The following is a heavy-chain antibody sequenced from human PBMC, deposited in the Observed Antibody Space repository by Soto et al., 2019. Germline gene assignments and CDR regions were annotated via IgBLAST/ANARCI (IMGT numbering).Heavy chain of an antibody. J-gene: IGHJ6*02. V-gene: IGHV5-51*01. CDR3: ASHSGGSYYYYGMDV. Sequence: PGESLKISCKGSGYSFTSYWIGWVRQMPGKGLEWMGIIYPGDSDTRYSPSFQGQVTISADKSISTAYLQWSSLKASDTAMYYCASHSGGSYYYYGMDVWGQGTTVTVSS. CDR2: IYPGDSDT. CDR1: GYSFTSYW. D-gene: IGHD6-19*01.